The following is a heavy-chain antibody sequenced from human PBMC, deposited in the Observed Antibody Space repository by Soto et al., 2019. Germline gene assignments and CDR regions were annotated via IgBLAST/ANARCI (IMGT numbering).Heavy chain of an antibody. CDR1: GFTFSSYD. CDR2: IGTAGDT. CDR3: ARARSGSYFGSPNFDY. D-gene: IGHD3-10*01. J-gene: IGHJ4*02. V-gene: IGHV3-13*01. Sequence: EVQLVESGGGLVQPGGSLSLACAASGFTFSSYDMHWVRQATGKGLEWVSAIGTAGDTYYPGSVKGRFTISRENAKNSLYLQMNSLRAGDTAVYYCARARSGSYFGSPNFDYWGQGTLVTVSS.